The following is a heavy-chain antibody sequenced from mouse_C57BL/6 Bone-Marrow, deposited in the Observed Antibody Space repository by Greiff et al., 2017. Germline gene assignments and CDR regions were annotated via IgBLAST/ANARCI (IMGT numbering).Heavy chain of an antibody. V-gene: IGHV1-55*01. CDR2: IDPGSGST. Sequence: QVQLQQPGAELVKPGASVKMSCKASGYTFTSYWITWVKQRPGQGLEWIGDIDPGSGSTNYNQKFKSKATLTVDTSSSTAYMQLSSLTSGDSAVYYGARPYSRKDRYFDVWGSGTTVTVS. CDR1: GYTFTSYW. D-gene: IGHD2-14*01. J-gene: IGHJ1*01. CDR3: ARPYSRKDRYFDV.